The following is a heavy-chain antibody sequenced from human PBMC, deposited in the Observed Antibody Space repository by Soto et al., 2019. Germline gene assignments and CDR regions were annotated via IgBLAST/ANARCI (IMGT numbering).Heavy chain of an antibody. D-gene: IGHD3-9*01. J-gene: IGHJ6*02. CDR1: GGTFSSYA. Sequence: ASVKVSCKASGGTFSSYAISWVRQAPGQGLEWMGGIIPIFGTANYAQKFQGRVTITADESTSTAYMELSSLRSEDTAVYYCARGPLRYFDWLAGMDVWGQGTTVTVSS. CDR2: IIPIFGTA. V-gene: IGHV1-69*13. CDR3: ARGPLRYFDWLAGMDV.